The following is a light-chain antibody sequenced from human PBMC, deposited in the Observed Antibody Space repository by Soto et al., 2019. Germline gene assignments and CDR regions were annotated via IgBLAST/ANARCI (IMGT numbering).Light chain of an antibody. Sequence: DIVMTQSPGSLSVSPGERVTLSCRASQSVGSDLAWYQQKPGQAPRLLSYGASTRATGIPARFSGSGSGTEFTLTVSSLQSEDFAVYYCQQYNNWPRTLGQGTKVDIK. J-gene: IGKJ1*01. CDR1: QSVGSD. V-gene: IGKV3-15*01. CDR3: QQYNNWPRT. CDR2: GAS.